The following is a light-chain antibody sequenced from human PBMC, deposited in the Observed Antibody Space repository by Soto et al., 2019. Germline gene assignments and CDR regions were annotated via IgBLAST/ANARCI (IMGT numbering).Light chain of an antibody. CDR1: QSFSSN. CDR3: QQRYNWPWT. V-gene: IGKV3-15*01. Sequence: EIVLTQSPGTLSLSPGERATLSCRASQSFSSNLAWYQQKPGQAPRLLIYGASTRATGIPDRFSGSGSGTDFTLTIRSLQSEDSAVYYCQQRYNWPWTFGQGTKVDI. CDR2: GAS. J-gene: IGKJ1*01.